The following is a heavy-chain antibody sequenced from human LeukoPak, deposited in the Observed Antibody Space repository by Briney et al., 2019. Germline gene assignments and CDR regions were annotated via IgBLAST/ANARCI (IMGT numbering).Heavy chain of an antibody. V-gene: IGHV1-69*13. CDR3: ARHPYSASYQWFDY. D-gene: IGHD1-26*01. CDR2: IIPIFGTA. Sequence: TVKVSCKASGGTFSSYAISWVRQAPGQGLEWMGGIIPIFGTANYAQKFQGRVTNTADESTSTAYMELSSLRSEDTAVYYCARHPYSASYQWFDYWGQGTLVTVSS. CDR1: GGTFSSYA. J-gene: IGHJ4*02.